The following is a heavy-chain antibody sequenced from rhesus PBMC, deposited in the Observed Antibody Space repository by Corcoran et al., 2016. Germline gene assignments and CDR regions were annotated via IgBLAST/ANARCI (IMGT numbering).Heavy chain of an antibody. Sequence: EVQLVESGGGLVQPGGSLRLSCAASGFTFSSYGMSWVRQAPGKGLEWVSYISKGGGSTSYADSVKGRFTFSRDNSKNTLSLQMNSLRAEDTAVYYCAKEGGSYYYVFDYWGQGVLVTVSS. D-gene: IGHD3-16*01. J-gene: IGHJ4*01. CDR3: AKEGGSYYYVFDY. CDR1: GFTFSSYG. V-gene: IGHV3S5*01. CDR2: ISKGGGST.